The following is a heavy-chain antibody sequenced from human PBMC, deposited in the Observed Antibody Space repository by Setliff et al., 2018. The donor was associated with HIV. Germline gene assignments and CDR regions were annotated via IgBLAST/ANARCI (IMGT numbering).Heavy chain of an antibody. D-gene: IGHD3-10*01. V-gene: IGHV4-38-2*01. CDR1: GYSISSGYY. CDR2: IYYSGST. J-gene: IGHJ5*02. CDR3: ATEFGPVLDWFDP. Sequence: PSETLSLTCAVSGYSISSGYYWGWIRQPPGKGLEWIGSIYYSGSTYYNPSLKSRVTISVDTSKNQFSLKLSSVTAADTAVYYCATEFGPVLDWFDPWGQGTLVTVSS.